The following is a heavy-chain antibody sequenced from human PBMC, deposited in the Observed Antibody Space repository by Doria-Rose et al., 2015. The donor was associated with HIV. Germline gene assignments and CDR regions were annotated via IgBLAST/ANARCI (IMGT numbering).Heavy chain of an antibody. D-gene: IGHD6-25*01. CDR2: IYYRGTT. CDR1: GGSVASGTPY. CDR3: AKQAVNWFDP. Sequence: QVQLQESGPGLVKPSETLSLTCTVSGGSVASGTPYWDWIRQTPGKGLEWIGTIYYRGTTYYTPYFRGRVTITLHTSKNQYSLKLISVTAADTSVYYCAKQAVNWFDPWGQGTLVTVSS. V-gene: IGHV4-39*01. J-gene: IGHJ5*02.